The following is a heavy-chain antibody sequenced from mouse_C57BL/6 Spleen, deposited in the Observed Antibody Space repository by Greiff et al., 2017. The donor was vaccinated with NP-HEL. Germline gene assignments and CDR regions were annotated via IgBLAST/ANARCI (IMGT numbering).Heavy chain of an antibody. V-gene: IGHV1-50*01. CDR1: GYTFTSYW. CDR2: IDPSDSYP. CDR3: ARSEDYDDY. D-gene: IGHD2-4*01. J-gene: IGHJ2*01. Sequence: QVQLQQSGAELVKPGVSVKLSCKASGYTFTSYWMQWVNQRPGQGLEWIGEIDPSDSYPNYNQKFKGKATLTVDTSSSTAYMQHSSVTSEDSAVYYCARSEDYDDYWGQGTTLTVSA.